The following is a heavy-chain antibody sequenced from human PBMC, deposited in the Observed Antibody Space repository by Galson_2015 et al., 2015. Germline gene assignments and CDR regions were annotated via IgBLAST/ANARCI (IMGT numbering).Heavy chain of an antibody. V-gene: IGHV3-30*18. J-gene: IGHJ4*02. CDR1: GFTFSSYG. D-gene: IGHD6-19*01. CDR2: ISYDGSNK. CDR3: AKTVAGTDFDY. Sequence: SLRLSCAASGFTFSSYGMHWVRQAPGKGLEWVAVISYDGSNKYYADSVKGRFTISRDNSKNTLYLQMNSLRAEDTAVYYCAKTVAGTDFDYWGQGTLVTVSS.